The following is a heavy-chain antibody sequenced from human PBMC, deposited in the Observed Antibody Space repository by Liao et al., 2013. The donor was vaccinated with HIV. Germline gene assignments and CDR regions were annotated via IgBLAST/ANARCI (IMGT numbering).Heavy chain of an antibody. CDR2: IYYTGST. D-gene: IGHD3-22*01. CDR3: ARGGYYDTSGYYNY. Sequence: QVQLQESGPGLVKPSETLSLTCTVSGGSISSFYWSWIRQPPGKGLEWIGCIYYTGSTNYNPSLKSRVTISVDTSKNQFSLKLSSVTAADTAVYYCARGGYYDTSGYYNYWGQGTLVTVSS. CDR1: GGSISSFY. V-gene: IGHV4-59*01. J-gene: IGHJ4*02.